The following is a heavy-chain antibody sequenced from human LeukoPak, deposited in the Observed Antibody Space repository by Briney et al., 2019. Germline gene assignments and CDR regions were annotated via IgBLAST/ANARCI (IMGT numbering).Heavy chain of an antibody. CDR2: ISAYNGNT. CDR1: GYTFTSYG. Sequence: ASVKVSCKASGYTFTSYGISWVRQAPGQGLEWMGWISAYNGNTNYAQKLQGRVTMTTDTSTSTVYMELRSLRSDDTAVYYCARGSPPRRNYDSRGYYSYYFDYWGQGTLVTVPS. CDR3: ARGSPPRRNYDSRGYYSYYFDY. V-gene: IGHV1-18*01. D-gene: IGHD3-22*01. J-gene: IGHJ4*02.